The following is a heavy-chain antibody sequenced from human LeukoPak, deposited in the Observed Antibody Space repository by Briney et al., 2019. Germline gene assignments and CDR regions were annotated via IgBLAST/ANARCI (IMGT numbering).Heavy chain of an antibody. V-gene: IGHV3-15*01. CDR3: ATGTGMSDFDY. D-gene: IGHD3-10*01. CDR1: GFTFTNAW. CDR2: IKSKTDGGTR. J-gene: IGHJ4*02. Sequence: GGSLRLSCAASGFTFTNAWMSWVRQAPGKGVEWVGRIKSKTDGGTRDFAAPVKGRFSISRDDSKNTVYLQMNSLKIEDTAVYYCATGTGMSDFDYWGRGTLVTVSS.